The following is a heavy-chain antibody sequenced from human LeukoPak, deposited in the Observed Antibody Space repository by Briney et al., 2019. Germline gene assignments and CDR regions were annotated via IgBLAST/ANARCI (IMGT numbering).Heavy chain of an antibody. Sequence: GGSLRLSCAASGFTFRNYAMHWVRQAPGKGLEGVAVVSYDGSNKYYADSVKGRFTISRDHSKSTVYLQMNSLRAEHTATYYCATDPYTSGWNWFDPWGQGTLVTVSS. J-gene: IGHJ5*02. V-gene: IGHV3-30*04. CDR2: VSYDGSNK. CDR1: GFTFRNYA. D-gene: IGHD6-19*01. CDR3: ATDPYTSGWNWFDP.